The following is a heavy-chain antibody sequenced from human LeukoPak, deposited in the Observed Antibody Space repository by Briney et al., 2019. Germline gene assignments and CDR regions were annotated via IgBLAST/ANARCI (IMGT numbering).Heavy chain of an antibody. CDR1: GFTFSSYA. D-gene: IGHD6-13*01. V-gene: IGHV3-23*01. CDR2: IIGNGGRT. J-gene: IGHJ3*02. CDR3: ARYRQQLADAFDI. Sequence: GGSLRLSCAPSGFTFSSYAKSWARQPPEKGLEWVSVIIGNGGRTYYADSMKGRFPIPRDNSNNTLYLQRNSLRAEVTAVYYCARYRQQLADAFDIWGQGTMVTVSS.